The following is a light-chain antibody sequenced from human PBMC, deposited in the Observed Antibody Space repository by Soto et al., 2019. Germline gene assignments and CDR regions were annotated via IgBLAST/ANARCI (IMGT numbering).Light chain of an antibody. CDR2: AAS. Sequence: DIQMTQSPSSLSASVGDRVTITCRASQSITSYLNWYQQKPGKAPELLIYAASSLQSGVPSRFSGSGSETDFTLTISSLQPEDFATYYCQQSYSTPYTFGQGTKLDIK. J-gene: IGKJ2*01. V-gene: IGKV1-39*01. CDR1: QSITSY. CDR3: QQSYSTPYT.